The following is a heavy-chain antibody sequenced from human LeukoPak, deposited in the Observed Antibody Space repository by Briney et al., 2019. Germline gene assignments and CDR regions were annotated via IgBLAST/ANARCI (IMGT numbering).Heavy chain of an antibody. V-gene: IGHV1-24*01. CDR1: GYTLTELS. J-gene: IGHJ4*02. Sequence: GASVKVSCKVSGYTLTELSMHWVRQAPGKGLEWMGGFDPEDGETIYAQKFQGRVTMTEDTSTDTAYMELSSLRSEDTAVYYCATVTPNYYDSSGYYPYWGQGTLVTVSS. D-gene: IGHD3-22*01. CDR3: ATVTPNYYDSSGYYPY. CDR2: FDPEDGET.